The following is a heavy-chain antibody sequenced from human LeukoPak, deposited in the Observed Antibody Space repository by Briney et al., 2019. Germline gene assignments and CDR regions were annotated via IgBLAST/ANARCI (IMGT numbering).Heavy chain of an antibody. CDR2: IYYSGST. V-gene: IGHV4-39*01. D-gene: IGHD6-13*01. J-gene: IGHJ6*03. Sequence: PSETLSLTCTVSGGSISSSSYYWGWLRQPPGKGLEWIGSIYYSGSTYYNPSLKSRVTISVDTSKNQFSLKLSSVTAADTAMYYCARHVGYSSSWYPDYYYYYYMDVWGKGTTVTVSS. CDR1: GGSISSSSYY. CDR3: ARHVGYSSSWYPDYYYYYYMDV.